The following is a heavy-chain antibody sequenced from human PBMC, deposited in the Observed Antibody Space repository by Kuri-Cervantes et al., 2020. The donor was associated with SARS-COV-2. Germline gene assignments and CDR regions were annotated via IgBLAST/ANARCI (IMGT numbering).Heavy chain of an antibody. Sequence: GESLKISCAASGFTFSSYAMHWVRQAPGKGLEWVAVISYDGSNKYYADYVKGRFTISSDNSKKTLYLQMNSLRAEDTAVYYCARAEHLLTTVIAFDYWGQGTLVTVSS. CDR1: GFTFSSYA. J-gene: IGHJ4*02. D-gene: IGHD4-17*01. CDR2: ISYDGSNK. V-gene: IGHV3-30*03. CDR3: ARAEHLLTTVIAFDY.